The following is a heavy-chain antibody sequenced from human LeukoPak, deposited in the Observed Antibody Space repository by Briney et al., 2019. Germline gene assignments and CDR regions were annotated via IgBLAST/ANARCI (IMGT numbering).Heavy chain of an antibody. V-gene: IGHV1-18*01. J-gene: IGHJ4*02. D-gene: IGHD2-2*01. CDR3: ARDPPDCSSTSCPFDY. CDR1: GYTFTSYG. CDR2: ISAYNGNT. Sequence: ASVKVSCKASGYTFTSYGISWVRQAPGQGLEWMGWISAYNGNTNYAQKLQGRVTMTTDTSTSTAYMELRSLRSDDTAVYYCARDPPDCSSTSCPFDYWGQGTLVTVSS.